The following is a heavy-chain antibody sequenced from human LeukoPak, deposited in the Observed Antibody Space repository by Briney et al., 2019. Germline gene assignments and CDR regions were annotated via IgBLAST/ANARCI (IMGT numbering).Heavy chain of an antibody. D-gene: IGHD3-22*01. CDR2: ISSSGRTT. CDR3: AREGGYNTPNASDI. Sequence: PGGSLRLSCAASGFTFSDNYMSWIRQAPGKGMEWVSYISSSGRTTVYADSVKGRFTISRDNTKNSLSLQMNSLRAEDTAVYYCAREGGYNTPNASDIWGQGTMVTVSS. CDR1: GFTFSDNY. V-gene: IGHV3-11*01. J-gene: IGHJ3*02.